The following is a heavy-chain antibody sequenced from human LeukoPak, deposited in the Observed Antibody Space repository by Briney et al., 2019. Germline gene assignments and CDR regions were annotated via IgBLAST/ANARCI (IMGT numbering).Heavy chain of an antibody. Sequence: SASVKVTCKASGYTFTSYGISWVRQDTGQGLEWMGWISAYNGNKNYEKKLQGRVTMTTDTSTSTAYMELRSLRSDDTAVYYCAREANREWLETQDYWGQGTLVTVSS. J-gene: IGHJ4*02. CDR3: AREANREWLETQDY. V-gene: IGHV1-18*01. CDR2: ISAYNGNK. CDR1: GYTFTSYG. D-gene: IGHD6-19*01.